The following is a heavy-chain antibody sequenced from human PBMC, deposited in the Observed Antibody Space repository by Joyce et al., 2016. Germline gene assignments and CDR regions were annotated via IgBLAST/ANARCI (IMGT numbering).Heavy chain of an antibody. D-gene: IGHD3-16*01. Sequence: QLVESGGGVVKAGGSLRLSCEASGSTFSSSSMGGFRQAPGKGVGVVAAISAPSYYLFHAGTVRCRFTVSRDNAKKTLYLQMNSLRAEDSAVFYCARGGISYYYAMDVWGQGTTVTVSS. CDR1: GSTFSSSS. CDR2: ISAPSYYL. CDR3: ARGGISYYYAMDV. V-gene: IGHV3-21*01. J-gene: IGHJ6*02.